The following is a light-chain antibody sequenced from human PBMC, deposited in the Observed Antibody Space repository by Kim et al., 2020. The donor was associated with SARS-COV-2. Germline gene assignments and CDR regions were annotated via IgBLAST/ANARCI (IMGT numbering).Light chain of an antibody. Sequence: QAVTISCTGNSRDVGGYNYVSWYQQHPGKAPKLMIYEVSKRPSGVPDRFSGSKSGNTASLTVSGLQAEDEADYYCSSYAGSNNLVFGGGTQLTVL. CDR3: SSYAGSNNLV. V-gene: IGLV2-8*01. CDR2: EVS. CDR1: SRDVGGYNY. J-gene: IGLJ3*02.